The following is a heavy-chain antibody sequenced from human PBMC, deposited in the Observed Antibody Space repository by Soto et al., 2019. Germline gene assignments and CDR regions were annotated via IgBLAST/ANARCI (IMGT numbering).Heavy chain of an antibody. CDR3: ARSKEPAAANWFDP. D-gene: IGHD2-2*01. J-gene: IGHJ5*02. V-gene: IGHV3-30-3*01. Sequence: QVQLVESGGGVVQPGRSLRLSCAASGFTFSSYAMHWVRQAPGKGLEWVAVISYDGSNKYYADSVKGRFTISRDNSKNTLYLQMNSLRAEDTAVYYCARSKEPAAANWFDPWGQGTLVTVSS. CDR2: ISYDGSNK. CDR1: GFTFSSYA.